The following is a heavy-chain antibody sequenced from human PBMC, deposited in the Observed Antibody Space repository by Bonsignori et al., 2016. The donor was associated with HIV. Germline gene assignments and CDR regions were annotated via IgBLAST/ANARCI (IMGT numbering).Heavy chain of an antibody. Sequence: RQAPGKGLEWIGEINHSGSTNYNPSLKSRVTISVDTSKNQFSLKLSSVTAADTAVYYCARGRGYMDVWGQGTLVTVSS. CDR3: ARGRGYMDV. J-gene: IGHJ4*02. V-gene: IGHV4-34*01. CDR2: INHSGST. D-gene: IGHD3-22*01.